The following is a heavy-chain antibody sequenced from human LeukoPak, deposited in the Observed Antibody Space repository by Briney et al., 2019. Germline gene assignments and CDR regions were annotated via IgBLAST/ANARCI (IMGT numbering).Heavy chain of an antibody. CDR2: ISSSSNTI. V-gene: IGHV3-48*01. CDR3: ARGYFDI. J-gene: IGHJ3*02. Sequence: GGSLRLSCAASGFTFSSYSMNWVRQAPGKGLEWVSYISSSSNTIYYADSVKGRFTISRDNAKNSLYLQMNSLRAEDTAVYYCARGYFDIWGQGTMVTVPS. CDR1: GFTFSSYS.